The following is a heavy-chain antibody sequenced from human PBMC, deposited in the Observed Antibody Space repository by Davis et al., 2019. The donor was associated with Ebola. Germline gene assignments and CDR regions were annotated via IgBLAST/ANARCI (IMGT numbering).Heavy chain of an antibody. J-gene: IGHJ1*01. Sequence: ASVKVSCKASGYTLTSYGISWVRQAPGQGLEWLGWVSAYNGDTNYAQKFQGRINMTTDTSTSTAYMELRSLRSDDTAVYYCSGSGSYQGYFQHWGQGTLVTVSS. CDR1: GYTLTSYG. CDR2: VSAYNGDT. CDR3: SGSGSYQGYFQH. D-gene: IGHD1-26*01. V-gene: IGHV1-18*01.